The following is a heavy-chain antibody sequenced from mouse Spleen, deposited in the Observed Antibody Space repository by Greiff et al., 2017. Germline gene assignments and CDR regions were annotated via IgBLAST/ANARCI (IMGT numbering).Heavy chain of an antibody. D-gene: IGHD2-12*01. J-gene: IGHJ2*01. CDR3: ASHYDSYYFDY. Sequence: EVKLVESGGDLVKPGGSLKLSCAASGFTFSSYGMSWVRQTPDKRLEWVATISSGGSYTYYPDSVKGRFTISRDNAKNTLYLQMSSLKSEDTAMYYCASHYDSYYFDYWGQGTTLTVSS. CDR2: ISSGGSYT. V-gene: IGHV5-6*01. CDR1: GFTFSSYG.